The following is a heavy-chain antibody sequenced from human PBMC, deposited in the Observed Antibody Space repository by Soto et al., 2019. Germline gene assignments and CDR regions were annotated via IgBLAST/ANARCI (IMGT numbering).Heavy chain of an antibody. CDR1: GGTFSSYA. V-gene: IGHV1-69*06. CDR2: IIPIFGTA. CDR3: ARLPYYYDSSGYYFDY. Sequence: GASVKVSCKASGGTFSSYAISWVRQAPGQGLEWMGGIIPIFGTANYAQKFQGRVTITADKSTSTAYMELSSLRSEDTAVYYCARLPYYYDSSGYYFDYWGQGTLVTV. D-gene: IGHD3-22*01. J-gene: IGHJ4*02.